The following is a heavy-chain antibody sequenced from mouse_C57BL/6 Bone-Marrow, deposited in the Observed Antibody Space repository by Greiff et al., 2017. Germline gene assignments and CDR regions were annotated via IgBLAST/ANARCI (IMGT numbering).Heavy chain of an antibody. D-gene: IGHD4-1*01. CDR3: AKLGQGAY. V-gene: IGHV1-72*01. Sequence: VQLQQPGAELVKPGASVKLSCKASGYTFTSYWMHWVKQRPGRGLEWIGRIDPNSGGTKYKEKFTSKATLTVDKPSSTASMQFSSLTSEDSAVYYCAKLGQGAYWGQGTLVTVSA. J-gene: IGHJ3*01. CDR2: IDPNSGGT. CDR1: GYTFTSYW.